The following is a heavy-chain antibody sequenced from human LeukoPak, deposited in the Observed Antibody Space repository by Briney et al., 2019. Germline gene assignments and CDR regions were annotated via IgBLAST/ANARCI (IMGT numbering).Heavy chain of an antibody. CDR3: AIGGVIWRMDV. CDR1: GFTFSSYS. Sequence: PGGSLRLSCAASGFTFSSYSMNWVRQAPGKGLKWASVVYPGGFTYHADSVKGRFTISRDTSKNTVYLQMNSLRAEDTAVYCCAIGGVIWRMDVWGQGTTVTVSS. CDR2: VYPGGFT. V-gene: IGHV3-66*01. J-gene: IGHJ6*02. D-gene: IGHD2/OR15-2a*01.